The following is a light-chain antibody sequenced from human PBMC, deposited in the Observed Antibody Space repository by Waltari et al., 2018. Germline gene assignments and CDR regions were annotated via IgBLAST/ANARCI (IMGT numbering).Light chain of an antibody. J-gene: IGKJ4*01. CDR1: QGISSY. CDR3: QQYHNYPF. CDR2: GAS. V-gene: IGKV1-8*01. Sequence: AIRITQSPSPLSASTGDRVTITCRASQGISSYLAWYQQKPGKAPKLLIYGASTLQSGVPSRFSGSGSGTDFTLTISCLQSEDFATYYCQQYHNYPFFGGGTRVEIK.